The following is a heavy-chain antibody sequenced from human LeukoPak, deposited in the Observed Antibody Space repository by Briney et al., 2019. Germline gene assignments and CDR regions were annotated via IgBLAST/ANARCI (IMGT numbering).Heavy chain of an antibody. CDR3: TKGYGHSDFDY. CDR1: VFTLSYAR. V-gene: IGHV3-15*01. CDR2: IKSKVDGGTT. J-gene: IGHJ4*02. Sequence: GGSLRLSCAASVFTLSYARMGWVPQAPGKGLEWVGLIKSKVDGGTTDFAAPVKGRFTISTDDSKHTLYLQMNSLKSEDTAVYYCTKGYGHSDFDYWGQGTLVTVSS. D-gene: IGHD3-3*02.